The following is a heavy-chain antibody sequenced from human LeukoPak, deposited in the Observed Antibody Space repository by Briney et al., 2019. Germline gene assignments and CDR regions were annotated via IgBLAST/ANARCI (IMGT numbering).Heavy chain of an antibody. CDR2: INPNSGGT. V-gene: IGHV1-2*02. J-gene: IGHJ4*02. Sequence: ASVKVSCKASGYTFTGYYMHWVRQAPGQGLEWMGWINPNSGGTNYAQKFQGRVTMTRDTSISTAYMELSRLRSDDTAVYYCARVAYYYGSGSYSPPFDYWGQRTLVTVSS. CDR3: ARVAYYYGSGSYSPPFDY. D-gene: IGHD3-10*01. CDR1: GYTFTGYY.